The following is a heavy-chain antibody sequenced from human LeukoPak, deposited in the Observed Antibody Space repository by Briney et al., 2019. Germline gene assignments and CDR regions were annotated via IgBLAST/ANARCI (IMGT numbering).Heavy chain of an antibody. J-gene: IGHJ4*02. D-gene: IGHD4/OR15-4a*01. CDR2: IYYSGST. Sequence: PSETLSLTCTVSGGSISSYYWSWIRQSPGKGLEWIGYIYYSGSTNYSPSLKSRVTISVDTSKNQFSLNLSSVTAADTAVYYCARDHGTWYFDYWGQGTLVTVSS. CDR1: GGSISSYY. V-gene: IGHV4-59*12. CDR3: ARDHGTWYFDY.